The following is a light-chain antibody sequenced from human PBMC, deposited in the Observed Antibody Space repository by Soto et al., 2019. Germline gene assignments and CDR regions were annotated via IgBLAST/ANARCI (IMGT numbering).Light chain of an antibody. J-gene: IGLJ2*01. V-gene: IGLV2-23*02. Sequence: QSVLTQPASVSGSXXXSIXXXXTGTSXXXGSYNLVSWYQQHPGKAPKLMIYEVSKRPSGVSNRFSGSKSGNTASLTISGLQAEDEADYYCCSYAGSSTYVVFGGGTKLTVL. CDR3: CSYAGSSTYVV. CDR1: SXXXGSYNL. CDR2: EVS.